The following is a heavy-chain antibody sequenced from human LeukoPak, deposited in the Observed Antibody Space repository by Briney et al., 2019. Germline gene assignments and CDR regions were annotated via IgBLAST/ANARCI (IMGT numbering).Heavy chain of an antibody. CDR3: AKDYEEPIALDAFDI. D-gene: IGHD3-3*01. J-gene: IGHJ3*02. V-gene: IGHV3-23*01. Sequence: GGSLRLSCAASGFSFSSYAMSWVRQAPGKGLEWVSAISGSGGSTYYADSVKGRFTISRDNSKNTLYLQMNSLRAEDTAVYYCAKDYEEPIALDAFDIWGQGTMVTVSS. CDR2: ISGSGGST. CDR1: GFSFSSYA.